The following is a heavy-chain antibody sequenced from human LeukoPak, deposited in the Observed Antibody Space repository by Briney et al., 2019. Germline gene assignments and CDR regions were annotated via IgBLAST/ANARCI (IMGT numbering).Heavy chain of an antibody. CDR1: GFNFSSYA. Sequence: GRSLRLSCAASGFNFSSYAMHWVRQAPGKGLDWVAVISYDGSNKYYADSVKGRFTISRDNSKNTLYLQMNSLRAEDTAVYYCASQAPDGSGSYYPIDYWGQGTLVTVSS. D-gene: IGHD3-10*01. V-gene: IGHV3-30*04. CDR2: ISYDGSNK. CDR3: ASQAPDGSGSYYPIDY. J-gene: IGHJ4*02.